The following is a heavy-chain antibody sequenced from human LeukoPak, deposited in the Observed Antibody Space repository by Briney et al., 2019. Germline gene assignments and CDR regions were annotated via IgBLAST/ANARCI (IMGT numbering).Heavy chain of an antibody. J-gene: IGHJ4*02. CDR3: AKDQYSGYDSEDYYFEY. V-gene: IGHV3-30*18. Sequence: GRSLRLSCAASGFTFSRYGMHWVRQAPDKGLEWVAVISFDGSNKYDADSVKGRFTISRDNSKNTLYLQMDSLRAEDTALYYCAKDQYSGYDSEDYYFEYWGQGTLVTVSS. CDR1: GFTFSRYG. D-gene: IGHD5-12*01. CDR2: ISFDGSNK.